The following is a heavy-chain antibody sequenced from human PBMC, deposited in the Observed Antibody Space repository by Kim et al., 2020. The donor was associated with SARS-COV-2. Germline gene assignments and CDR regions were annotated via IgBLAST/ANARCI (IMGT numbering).Heavy chain of an antibody. D-gene: IGHD2-2*01. CDR1: GFAFSSYG. J-gene: IGHJ4*02. V-gene: IGHV3-30*18. CDR2: ISFDGRKA. CDR3: AKDYHILEVPEAPLGTYFDH. Sequence: GGSLRLSCVASGFAFSSYGLHWVRQAPGKGLEWVAAISFDGRKAYYAESVEGRFTVSRDDSKDTIYLQLSALRAEDTALYYCAKDYHILEVPEAPLGTYFDHWGQGALVTVSS.